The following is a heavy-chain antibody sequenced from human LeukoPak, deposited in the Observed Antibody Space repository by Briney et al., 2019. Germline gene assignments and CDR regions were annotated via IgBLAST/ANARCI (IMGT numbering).Heavy chain of an antibody. CDR1: GFTFSSYW. CDR3: ARVGHDYDVDY. V-gene: IGHV3-74*01. D-gene: IGHD4-17*01. Sequence: GGSLRLSCAASGFTFSSYWMHWVRQAPGRGLVWVSRIDGDGSSTSSADSVKGRFTISRDNSKNTLYLQMSSLRAEDTAVYYCARVGHDYDVDYWGHGTLVTVSS. J-gene: IGHJ4*01. CDR2: IDGDGSST.